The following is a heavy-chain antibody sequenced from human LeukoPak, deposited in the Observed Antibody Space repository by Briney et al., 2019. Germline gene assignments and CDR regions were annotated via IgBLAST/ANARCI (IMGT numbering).Heavy chain of an antibody. CDR1: GGSISSSSYY. CDR2: IYYSGST. V-gene: IGHV4-39*01. Sequence: SETLSLTCTVSGGSISSSSYYWGWIRQPPGKGLEWIGSIYYSGSTFYNLSLKSRVTISVDTSKNQFSLKLSSVTAADTAVYFCAGYGGYVGWGQGTLVTVSS. D-gene: IGHD4-17*01. J-gene: IGHJ4*02. CDR3: AGYGGYVG.